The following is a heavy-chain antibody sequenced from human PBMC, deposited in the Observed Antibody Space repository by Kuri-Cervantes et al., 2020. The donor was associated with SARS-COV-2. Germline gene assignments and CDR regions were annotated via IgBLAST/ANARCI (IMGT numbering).Heavy chain of an antibody. CDR2: IYTSGST. D-gene: IGHD1-26*01. CDR1: GGSISSGSYY. V-gene: IGHV4-61*02. J-gene: IGHJ4*02. Sequence: SCTVSGGSISSGSYYWSWIRQPAGKGLEWIGRIYTSGSTNYNPSLKSRVTISVDTSKNQFSLKLNSVTAADTAVYYCARDRWELHDYWGQGTLVTVSS. CDR3: ARDRWELHDY.